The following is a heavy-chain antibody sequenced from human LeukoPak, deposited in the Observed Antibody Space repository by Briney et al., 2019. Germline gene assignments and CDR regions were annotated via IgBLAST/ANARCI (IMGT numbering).Heavy chain of an antibody. D-gene: IGHD2-21*02. Sequence: SVKVSCKASGGTFSSYAISWVRQAPGQGLEWMGRIIPIFGTANYAQKFQGRVTITTDESTSTAYMEPSSLRSEDTAVYYCARDTPYCGGDCYFSWGQGTLVTVSS. CDR2: IIPIFGTA. V-gene: IGHV1-69*05. J-gene: IGHJ5*02. CDR3: ARDTPYCGGDCYFS. CDR1: GGTFSSYA.